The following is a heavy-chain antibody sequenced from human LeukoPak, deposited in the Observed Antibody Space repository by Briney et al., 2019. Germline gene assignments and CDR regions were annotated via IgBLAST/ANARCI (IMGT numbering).Heavy chain of an antibody. CDR3: ARALHDILPPDAFDI. CDR1: GSTFSNYG. Sequence: GGSLRLSCAASGSTFSNYGMHWVRQAPGKGLEWLAVVWYDDAVKNYADSVKGRFTNSRDNSKNTLFLQMNNLRAEDTAVYYCARALHDILPPDAFDIWGQGTMVTVSS. CDR2: VWYDDAVK. J-gene: IGHJ3*02. D-gene: IGHD3-9*01. V-gene: IGHV3-33*01.